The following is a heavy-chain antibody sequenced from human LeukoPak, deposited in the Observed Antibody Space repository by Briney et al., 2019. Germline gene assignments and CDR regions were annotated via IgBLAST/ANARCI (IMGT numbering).Heavy chain of an antibody. CDR2: IRSKAYGGTT. V-gene: IGHV3-49*03. CDR1: GFTFGDYA. D-gene: IGHD1-26*01. CDR3: TRGGGGSDYYYYGMDV. J-gene: IGHJ6*02. Sequence: GGSLRLSCTASGFTFGDYAMSWFPQAPGKGLEWVGFIRSKAYGGTTEYAASVKGRFTISRDDSKSIAYLQMNSLKTEDTAVYYCTRGGGGSDYYYYGMDVWGQGTTVTVSS.